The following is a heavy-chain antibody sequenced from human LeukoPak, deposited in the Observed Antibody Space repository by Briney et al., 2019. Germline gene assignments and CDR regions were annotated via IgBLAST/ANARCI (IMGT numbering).Heavy chain of an antibody. CDR1: GFSISSSA. Sequence: PGGSLRLSCAASGFSISSSAMNWVRQAPGKGLEWVSSINNVASHIYYAGSVRGRFTISRDNAKNSVYLQMNSLRAEDTVVYYCTRDATYYLRYGYFDYWGQGTLVTVSS. CDR2: INNVASHI. D-gene: IGHD2/OR15-2a*01. V-gene: IGHV3-21*01. CDR3: TRDATYYLRYGYFDY. J-gene: IGHJ4*02.